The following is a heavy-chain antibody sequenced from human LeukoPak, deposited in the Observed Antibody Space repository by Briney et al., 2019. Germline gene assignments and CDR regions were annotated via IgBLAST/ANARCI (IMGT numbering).Heavy chain of an antibody. CDR1: GFTFSSYS. CDR2: ISTSSSYI. CDR3: ARDRRFLEWLPYYMDV. V-gene: IGHV3-21*01. J-gene: IGHJ6*03. Sequence: GGSLRLSCAASGFTFSSYSMNWVRQAPGKGLEWVSFISTSSSYIYNADSVKGRFTISRDNAKNSLYLQMNSLRAEDTAVYYCARDRRFLEWLPYYMDVWGKGTTVTVSS. D-gene: IGHD3-3*01.